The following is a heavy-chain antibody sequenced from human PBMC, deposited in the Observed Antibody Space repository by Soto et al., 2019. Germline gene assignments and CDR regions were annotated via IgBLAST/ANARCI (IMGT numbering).Heavy chain of an antibody. CDR2: ISAYNGNT. Sequence: QVQLVQSGAEVKKPGASVKVSCKASGYTFSSYGISWVRQAPGQGLEWRGWISAYNGNTNYAQKLQGRVTMTTDTTTRKAYMRQRSRRTADTAVYYWARGDPDYKGSGYYYSDWGQGTLVIVSS. V-gene: IGHV1-18*01. J-gene: IGHJ4*02. CDR3: ARGDPDYKGSGYYYSD. D-gene: IGHD3-22*01. CDR1: GYTFSSYG.